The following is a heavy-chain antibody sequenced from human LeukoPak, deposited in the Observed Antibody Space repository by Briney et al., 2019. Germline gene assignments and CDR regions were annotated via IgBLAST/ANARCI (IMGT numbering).Heavy chain of an antibody. J-gene: IGHJ6*02. CDR3: ATADYYGSGSLTLNMDV. CDR2: IDPSDSYT. Sequence: GASLQISCKGSGYSFTSYWISWVRQMPGKGLEWMGRIDPSDSYTNYSPSFQGHVTISADKSISTAYLQWSSLKASDTAMYYCATADYYGSGSLTLNMDVWGQGTTVTVSS. CDR1: GYSFTSYW. V-gene: IGHV5-10-1*01. D-gene: IGHD3-10*01.